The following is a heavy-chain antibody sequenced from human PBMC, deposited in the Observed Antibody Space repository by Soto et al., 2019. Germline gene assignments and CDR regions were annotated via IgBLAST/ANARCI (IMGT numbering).Heavy chain of an antibody. CDR3: AKMSRYSSSLLPVSHDVDI. J-gene: IGHJ3*02. CDR2: MRWDSGSI. CDR1: GFTFEDYA. Sequence: EVQLVESGGGLAQPGRSLRLSCAASGFTFEDYAMHWVRQAPGKGLEWVSGMRWDSGSIGYADSVKGRFTISRANAKNSLYLQMNSLRADDTALYYCAKMSRYSSSLLPVSHDVDIWGQGTMVTVSS. D-gene: IGHD6-13*01. V-gene: IGHV3-9*01.